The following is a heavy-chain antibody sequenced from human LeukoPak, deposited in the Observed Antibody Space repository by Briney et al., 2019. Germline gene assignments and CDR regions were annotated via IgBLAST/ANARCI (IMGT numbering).Heavy chain of an antibody. Sequence: PGGSLRLSCAVSGFTFSSYSMNWVRQAPGKGLEWVSYIGSISSTIYYADSVKGRFTISRDNAKNSLYLQMNSLRAEDTAVYYCGLGSGGNYYIDVWGKGTMVTISS. CDR2: IGSISSTI. CDR1: GFTFSSYS. D-gene: IGHD2-15*01. J-gene: IGHJ6*03. V-gene: IGHV3-48*01. CDR3: GLGSGGNYYIDV.